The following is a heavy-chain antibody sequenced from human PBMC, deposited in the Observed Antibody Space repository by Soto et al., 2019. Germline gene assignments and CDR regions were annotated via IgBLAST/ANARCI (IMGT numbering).Heavy chain of an antibody. CDR2: IKSKTDGGTT. V-gene: IGHV3-15*01. Sequence: EVQLVESGGGLVKPGGSLRLSCAASGFTFSNAWMTWVRQAPGKGLEWVGRIKSKTDGGTTDYAAPVKGRFIISRDDSKNPCYRKINGLKTEDTAVYYCTKKVFVGGGAATGGGYGGQGPLATFSS. D-gene: IGHD2-15*01. CDR1: GFTFSNAW. J-gene: IGHJ4*02. CDR3: TKKVFVGGGAATGGGY.